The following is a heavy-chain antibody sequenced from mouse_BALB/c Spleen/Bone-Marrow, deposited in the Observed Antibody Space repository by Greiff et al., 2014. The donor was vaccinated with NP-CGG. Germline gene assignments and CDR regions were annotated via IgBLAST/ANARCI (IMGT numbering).Heavy chain of an antibody. V-gene: IGHV7-3*02. J-gene: IGHJ3*01. CDR1: GFTFTDYY. D-gene: IGHD2-1*01. Sequence: EVKLMESGGGLVQPGGSLRLSCAPSGFTFTDYYMSWVRQPPGKALEWLGFIRNKANGYTTEYSASVKGWFTISRDNSQSILYLQMNTLRAEDSATYYCARDYGNYVRFAYWGQGTLVTVSA. CDR2: IRNKANGYTT. CDR3: ARDYGNYVRFAY.